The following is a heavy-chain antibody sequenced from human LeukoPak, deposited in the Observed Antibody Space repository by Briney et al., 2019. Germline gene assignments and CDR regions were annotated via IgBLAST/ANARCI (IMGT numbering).Heavy chain of an antibody. CDR3: ARNVVVTAIGAFDI. CDR2: IYHSGST. D-gene: IGHD2-21*02. Sequence: SSGTLSLTCAVSGGSISSSNWWSWVRRPPGKGLEWIGEIYHSGSTNYNPSLKSRVTISVDKSKNQFSLKLSSVTAADTAVYYCARNVVVTAIGAFDIWGQGTMVTVSS. CDR1: GGSISSSNW. J-gene: IGHJ3*02. V-gene: IGHV4-4*02.